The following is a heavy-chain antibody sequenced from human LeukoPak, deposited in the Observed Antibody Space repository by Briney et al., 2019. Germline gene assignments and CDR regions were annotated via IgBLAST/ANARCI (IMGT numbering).Heavy chain of an antibody. D-gene: IGHD4-11*01. CDR1: GFTFSRYS. CDR2: ISSSSGAI. J-gene: IGHJ4*02. V-gene: IGHV3-48*02. Sequence: GGSLRLSCAAPGFTFSRYSMTWVRQGPGKGLEWVSYISSSSGAIFYADSVKGRFTISRDNAKSSLFLQMNNLRDEDTAVYYCARDYRYYFDYWGQGTLVTVSS. CDR3: ARDYRYYFDY.